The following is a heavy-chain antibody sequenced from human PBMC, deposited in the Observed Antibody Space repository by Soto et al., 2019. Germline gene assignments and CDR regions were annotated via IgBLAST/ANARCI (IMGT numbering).Heavy chain of an antibody. J-gene: IGHJ6*02. CDR1: GDTFSTYT. Sequence: GASVKVSCKASGDTFSTYTITWMRPAPGQGLEWMGGIIPRSATSNYAQKFQGRVTITADESTNTAYMELSSLRSEDTAVYYCARRLYYDSSGFEGGGMDVWGQGTTVTVSS. V-gene: IGHV1-69*13. D-gene: IGHD3-22*01. CDR2: IIPRSATS. CDR3: ARRLYYDSSGFEGGGMDV.